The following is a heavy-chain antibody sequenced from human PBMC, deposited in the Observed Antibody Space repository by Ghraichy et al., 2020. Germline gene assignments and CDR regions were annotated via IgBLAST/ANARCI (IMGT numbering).Heavy chain of an antibody. CDR2: ITWDGATT. CDR3: AKDIVVVPADYYGMAV. J-gene: IGHJ6*02. CDR1: GFTLDDYA. Sequence: GGSLRLSCAASGFTLDDYAMHWVRQAPGKGLEWVSLITWDGATTSYADSVKGRFTISRDNNKNSLTLQMNSLRTEDTALYYCAKDIVVVPADYYGMAVWGQGTTVIVSS. V-gene: IGHV3-43*02. D-gene: IGHD2-2*01.